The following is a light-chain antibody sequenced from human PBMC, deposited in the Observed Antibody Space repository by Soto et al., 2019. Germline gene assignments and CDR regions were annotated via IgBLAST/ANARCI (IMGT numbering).Light chain of an antibody. J-gene: IGKJ5*01. V-gene: IGKV3-11*01. Sequence: ETILTQSPANLSLFPGERATLTCRASQSVNMYLVSYQQKPGQAPRLLIYDATNRATGIPARFSGSGFGTDFTLTISSLEPGDSAVYYCQQRQNWPPITFGPGTRLEIK. CDR1: QSVNMY. CDR3: QQRQNWPPIT. CDR2: DAT.